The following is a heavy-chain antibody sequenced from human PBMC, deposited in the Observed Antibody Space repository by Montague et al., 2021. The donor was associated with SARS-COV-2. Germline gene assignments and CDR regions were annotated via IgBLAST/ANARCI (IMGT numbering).Heavy chain of an antibody. J-gene: IGHJ1*01. CDR1: GFTFSIFE. V-gene: IGHV3-48*03. Sequence: SLRLSCAASGFTFSIFEMNWVRQAPGKGLEWVANISSGGATTYYADSVKGRFTISRDDAKNSLYLQMNSLRVEDTALYYCARDVRANPRPEDFQHWGQGTLVTVSS. D-gene: IGHD1-14*01. CDR2: ISSGGATT. CDR3: ARDVRANPRPEDFQH.